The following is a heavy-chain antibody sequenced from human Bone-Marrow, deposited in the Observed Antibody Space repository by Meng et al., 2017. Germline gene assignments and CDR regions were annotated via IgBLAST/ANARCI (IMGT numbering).Heavy chain of an antibody. CDR3: ARDSGYSGYDSGSYFDY. Sequence: SETLSLTCTVSGGSISSGSYYWSWIRQPAGKGLEWIGRIYTSGSTNYNPSLKSRVTISVDTSKNQFSLKLSSVTAADTAVYYCARDSGYSGYDSGSYFDYWGQGTLVTVSS. J-gene: IGHJ4*02. CDR2: IYTSGST. V-gene: IGHV4-61*02. D-gene: IGHD5-12*01. CDR1: GGSISSGSYY.